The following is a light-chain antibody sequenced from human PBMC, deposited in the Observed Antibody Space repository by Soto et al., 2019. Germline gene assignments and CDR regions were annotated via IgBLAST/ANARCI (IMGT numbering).Light chain of an antibody. CDR2: DAS. V-gene: IGKV1-5*01. Sequence: DIQMTQSPSTLSASVGDRVTITCRASQTISNWFAWYQQKPGKAPKLLIYDASSLESGIPSRFSGSGSGTEFTLTISSLQPDDFATYYCQQYNSYSWTFGQGTKVEI. CDR3: QQYNSYSWT. CDR1: QTISNW. J-gene: IGKJ1*01.